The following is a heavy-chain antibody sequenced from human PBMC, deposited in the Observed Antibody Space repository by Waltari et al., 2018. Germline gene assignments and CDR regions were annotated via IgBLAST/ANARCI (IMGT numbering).Heavy chain of an antibody. CDR1: GYTFTDYF. CDR3: ARAIILGVWGFAY. Sequence: QEQLVQSGAEVKKSGASVRVSCKASGYTFTDYFINWVRQAPGQGLEWMGWIDPKSGGRNPAQRFQGRVTLTRDTSISTVYMELTGLRPDDTAVYYCARAIILGVWGFAYWGQGTLVSVSS. D-gene: IGHD2-2*02. J-gene: IGHJ4*02. CDR2: IDPKSGGR. V-gene: IGHV1-2*02.